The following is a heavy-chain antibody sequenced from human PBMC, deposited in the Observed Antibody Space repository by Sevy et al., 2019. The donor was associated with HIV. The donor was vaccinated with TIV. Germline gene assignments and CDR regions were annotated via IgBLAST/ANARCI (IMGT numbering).Heavy chain of an antibody. D-gene: IGHD2-21*02. Sequence: GGSLRLSCAASGFTFSNAWMSWVRQAPGKGLEWVGRIKSKTDGGTTDYVTPGKGIFTISRDNSKNTLYLKMNSLKTEYTAVYYCTTICGGDCYGFDYWGQGTLVTVSS. J-gene: IGHJ4*02. V-gene: IGHV3-15*01. CDR1: GFTFSNAW. CDR3: TTICGGDCYGFDY. CDR2: IKSKTDGGTT.